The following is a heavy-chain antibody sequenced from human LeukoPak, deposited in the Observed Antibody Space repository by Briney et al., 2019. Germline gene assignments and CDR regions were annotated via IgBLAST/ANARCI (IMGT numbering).Heavy chain of an antibody. D-gene: IGHD3-10*01. V-gene: IGHV1-2*02. CDR2: INPNSGGT. Sequence: GASVKVSCKASGYTFTGYYMHWVRQAPGQGLEWMGWINPNSGGTNYAQKFQGRVTMTRDTSISTAYMELSRLRSDDTAVYYCAREQAYYYGSGSYSYDYWGQGTLVTVSS. CDR1: GYTFTGYY. CDR3: AREQAYYYGSGSYSYDY. J-gene: IGHJ4*02.